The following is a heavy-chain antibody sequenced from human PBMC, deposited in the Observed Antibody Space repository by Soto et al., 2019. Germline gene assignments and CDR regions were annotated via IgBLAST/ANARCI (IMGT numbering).Heavy chain of an antibody. D-gene: IGHD3-3*01. Sequence: ASVKVSCKTSGYTFNTYGINWVRQAPGQGLELMGWISAYDGKTTYAEKFQGRVTLTTDTSTSTACMELRRLRSDDTAIYYCARDPHEFWTSYWFDPWGQGTPVTVSS. CDR2: ISAYDGKT. J-gene: IGHJ5*02. V-gene: IGHV1-18*01. CDR1: GYTFNTYG. CDR3: ARDPHEFWTSYWFDP.